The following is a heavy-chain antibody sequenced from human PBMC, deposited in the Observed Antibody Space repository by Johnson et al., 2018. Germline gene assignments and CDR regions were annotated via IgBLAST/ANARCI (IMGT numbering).Heavy chain of an antibody. CDR1: GFTFSSYG. J-gene: IGHJ3*02. CDR2: IWYDGSNK. D-gene: IGHD7-27*01. V-gene: IGHV3-33*01. CDR3: ARGNWGDAFDI. Sequence: QVQLVQSGGGVVQPGRSLRLSCAASGFTFSSYGMHWVRPAPGKGLEWVAVIWYDGSNKYYADSVKGRFTISRDNSKNTLYLQMNSLRAEDTAVYYCARGNWGDAFDIWGQGTMVTVSS.